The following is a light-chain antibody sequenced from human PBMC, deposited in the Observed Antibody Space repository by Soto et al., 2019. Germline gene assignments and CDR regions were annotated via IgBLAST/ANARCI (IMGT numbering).Light chain of an antibody. CDR2: GAS. CDR3: QQYGGSPPYT. V-gene: IGKV3-20*01. CDR1: RSISSTY. J-gene: IGKJ2*01. Sequence: EIVLTQSPGTLSLSPGERATLSCSASRSISSTYLAWYQQKPGQAPRLLIYGASSRATGIPDRFSGSGSGTDFTLTISRPEPEDFAVYYCQQYGGSPPYTFGQGTKLEIK.